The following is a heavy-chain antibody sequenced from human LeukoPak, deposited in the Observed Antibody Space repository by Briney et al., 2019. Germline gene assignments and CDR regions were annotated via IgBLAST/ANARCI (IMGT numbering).Heavy chain of an antibody. D-gene: IGHD1-26*01. CDR1: GYSFTSYW. CDR3: ARAKWEPNGLSVYAFDI. V-gene: IGHV5-51*01. J-gene: IGHJ3*02. CDR2: IYRGDSDT. Sequence: GESLKISCKGSGYSFTSYWIGWVRQMPGKGLEWMGIIYRGDSDTRYSPSFQGQVTISADKSISTAYLQWNSLKASDTAMYYCARAKWEPNGLSVYAFDIWGQGTMVTVSS.